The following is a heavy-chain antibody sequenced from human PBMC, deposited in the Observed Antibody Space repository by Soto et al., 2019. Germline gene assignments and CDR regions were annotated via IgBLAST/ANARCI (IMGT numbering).Heavy chain of an antibody. CDR3: AHGTVVGATVDAFDI. CDR2: IYWDDDK. J-gene: IGHJ3*02. D-gene: IGHD1-26*01. CDR1: GFSLSTSGVG. V-gene: IGHV2-5*02. Sequence: SGPTLVNPTQTLTLTCTFSGFSLSTSGVGVGWIRQPPGKALEWLALIYWDDDKRYSPSLRSRLTITKDTSKNQVVLTMTNMDPVDTATYYCAHGTVVGATVDAFDIWGQGTMVTVSS.